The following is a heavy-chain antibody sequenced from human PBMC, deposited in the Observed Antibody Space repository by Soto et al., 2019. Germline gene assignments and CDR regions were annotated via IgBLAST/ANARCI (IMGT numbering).Heavy chain of an antibody. Sequence: QVQLQQWGAGLLKPSETLSLTCAVYGGSFSGYYWSWIRQPPGKGLEWIGEINHSGSTNYNPSLKRRLTISVDTSKHQFSLKLSSVTAADTAVYYCARGVLVNYGNWFDPWGQGTLVTVSS. CDR3: ARGVLVNYGNWFDP. J-gene: IGHJ5*02. CDR2: INHSGST. V-gene: IGHV4-34*01. D-gene: IGHD2-15*01. CDR1: GGSFSGYY.